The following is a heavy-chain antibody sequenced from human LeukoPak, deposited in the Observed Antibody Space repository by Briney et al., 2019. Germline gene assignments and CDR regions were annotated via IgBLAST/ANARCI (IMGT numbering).Heavy chain of an antibody. V-gene: IGHV3-23*01. Sequence: GGSLRLSCSASGFTFSSDAMSWVRRAPGKGLEWVSGISASGGSTDYADSVKGRFTISRDNSKNTLYLQMNSLRAEDTALYYCAKLCSGGSCYWNYWGQGTLVTVSS. CDR1: GFTFSSDA. D-gene: IGHD2-15*01. J-gene: IGHJ4*02. CDR2: ISASGGST. CDR3: AKLCSGGSCYWNY.